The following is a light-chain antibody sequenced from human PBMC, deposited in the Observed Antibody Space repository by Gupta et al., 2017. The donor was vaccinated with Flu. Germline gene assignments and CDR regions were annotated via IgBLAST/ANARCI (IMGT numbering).Light chain of an antibody. CDR2: GAS. V-gene: IGKV3-20*01. CDR1: QTISSSY. J-gene: IGKJ2*01. Sequence: EIVLTQSPGTLSLSPGERATLSCRASQTISSSYLAWYRQKPGQAPSLLIFGASNRATGIPDRFSGTGSGTDFTLTISTLEPEDFAVYDCQQSGGSPPMYTFGQGTKLEIK. CDR3: QQSGGSPPMYT.